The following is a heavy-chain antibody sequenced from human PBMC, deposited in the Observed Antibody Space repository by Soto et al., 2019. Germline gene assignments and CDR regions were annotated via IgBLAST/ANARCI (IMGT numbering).Heavy chain of an antibody. CDR2: IKEDGSEK. CDR3: TRDFQGY. Sequence: EVQLVESGGGLVQPGGSLRLSCAASEFTFRSFWMSWVRQAPGKGLEWVANIKEDGSEKYYVDSVKGRFTISRDNAKNSLFLQMNSLKTEDTAVYYCTRDFQGYWGQGTLVTVSS. V-gene: IGHV3-7*01. CDR1: EFTFRSFW. J-gene: IGHJ4*02.